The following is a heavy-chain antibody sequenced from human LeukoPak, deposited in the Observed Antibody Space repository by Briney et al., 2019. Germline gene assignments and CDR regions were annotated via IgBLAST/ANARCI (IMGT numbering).Heavy chain of an antibody. Sequence: ASVKVSCKASGYTFTSYAMHWVRQAPGQRLEWMGWINAGNGNTKYSQKFQGRVIITRDTSASTAYMELSSLRSEDTAVYYCAKVQVSVAAAGIDYWGQGTLVTVSS. CDR3: AKVQVSVAAAGIDY. V-gene: IGHV1-3*01. J-gene: IGHJ4*02. CDR1: GYTFTSYA. CDR2: INAGNGNT. D-gene: IGHD6-13*01.